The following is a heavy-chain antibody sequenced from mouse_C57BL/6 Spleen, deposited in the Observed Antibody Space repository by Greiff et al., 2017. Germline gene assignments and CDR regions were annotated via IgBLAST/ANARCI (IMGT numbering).Heavy chain of an antibody. Sequence: QVQLQQSGPGLVQPSQSLSITCTVSGFSLTSYGVHWVRQSPGKGLEWLGVIWRGGSTDYNAAFMSRLSITKDNSKSQVFFKMNSLQADDTAIYYCAKEDYYGSSYLRYYAMDYWGQGTSVTVSS. CDR1: GFSLTSYG. J-gene: IGHJ4*01. V-gene: IGHV2-5*01. D-gene: IGHD1-1*01. CDR3: AKEDYYGSSYLRYYAMDY. CDR2: IWRGGST.